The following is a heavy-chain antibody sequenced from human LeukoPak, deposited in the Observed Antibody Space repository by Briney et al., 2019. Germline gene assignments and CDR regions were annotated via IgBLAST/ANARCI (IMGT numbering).Heavy chain of an antibody. CDR1: GYTFTSYG. V-gene: IGHV1-2*02. CDR3: ARVVYGSGSYYDWYFDL. J-gene: IGHJ2*01. CDR2: INPNSGDT. Sequence: ASVKVSCKASGYTFTSYGISWVRQAPGQGLEWMGWINPNSGDTNYAQKFQGRVTMTRDTSISTAYMELRSLRSDDTAVYYCARVVYGSGSYYDWYFDLWGRGTLVTVSS. D-gene: IGHD3-10*01.